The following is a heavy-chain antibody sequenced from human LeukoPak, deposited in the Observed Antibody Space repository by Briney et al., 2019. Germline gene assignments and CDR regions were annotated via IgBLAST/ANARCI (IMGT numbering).Heavy chain of an antibody. CDR3: AREYSSGWPSYYYYGMDV. V-gene: IGHV4-4*07. J-gene: IGHJ6*02. D-gene: IGHD6-19*01. CDR1: GGSISSYY. CDR2: IYTSGST. Sequence: PSETLSLTCTVSGGSISSYYWSWIRRPAGKGLEWIGRIYTSGSTNYNPSLKSRVTMSVDTSKNQFSLKLSSVTAADTAVYYCAREYSSGWPSYYYYGMDVWGQGTTVTVSS.